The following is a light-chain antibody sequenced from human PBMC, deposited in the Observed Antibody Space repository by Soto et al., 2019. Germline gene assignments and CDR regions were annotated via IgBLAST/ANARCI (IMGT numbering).Light chain of an antibody. V-gene: IGKV3-20*01. Sequence: EIVLTQSPGTLSLSPGERATLSCRASQSVTTTYLAWYQQKPGQAPRLLIYAASSRATGIPDRFSGSGSGTDFTLTISRLEPEDLAVYYCQQYGSSRPITFGQGTRLEIK. CDR2: AAS. CDR1: QSVTTTY. CDR3: QQYGSSRPIT. J-gene: IGKJ5*01.